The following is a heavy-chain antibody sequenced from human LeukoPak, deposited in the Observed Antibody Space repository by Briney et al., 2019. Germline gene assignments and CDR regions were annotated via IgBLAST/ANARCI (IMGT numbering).Heavy chain of an antibody. D-gene: IGHD6-19*01. CDR2: ISSSGSTI. V-gene: IGHV3-48*03. CDR3: ARVGGSSGWLVYYYYYYMDV. CDR1: GFTFSSYE. Sequence: GGSLRLSCAASGFTFSSYEMNWVRQAPGKGLEWVSYISSSGSTIYYADSVKGRFTISRDNAKNSLYLQMNSLRAEDTAVYYCARVGGSSGWLVYYYYYYMDVWGKGTTVTISS. J-gene: IGHJ6*03.